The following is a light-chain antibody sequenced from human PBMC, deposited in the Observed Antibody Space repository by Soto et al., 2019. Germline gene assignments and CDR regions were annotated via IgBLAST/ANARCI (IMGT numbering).Light chain of an antibody. CDR3: QQYDSSPRT. J-gene: IGKJ1*01. CDR1: QSFTSRS. V-gene: IGKV3-20*01. CDR2: GTS. Sequence: EIVLTQSPGTLSLSPEERATLSCRASQSFTSRSLAWYQQKPGLAPRLLISGTSNRAAGIPDRFSGSGSGTDFTLTISRLEPEDFAVYYCQQYDSSPRTFGQGTKVDIK.